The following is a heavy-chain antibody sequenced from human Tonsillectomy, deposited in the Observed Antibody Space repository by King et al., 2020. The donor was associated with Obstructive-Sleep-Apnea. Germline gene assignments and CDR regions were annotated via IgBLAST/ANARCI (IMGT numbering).Heavy chain of an antibody. CDR1: GGSFSGYY. D-gene: IGHD3-22*01. Sequence: VQLQQWGAGLLKPSETLSLTCAVYGGSFSGYYWSWIRQPPGKGLEWIGEINHSGSTNYNPSLKSRVTIPLDTSKNQFSLKLSSVTAADTAVYYCARGGGIGYIYWGQGTLVTVSS. V-gene: IGHV4-34*01. CDR2: INHSGST. CDR3: ARGGGIGYIY. J-gene: IGHJ4*01.